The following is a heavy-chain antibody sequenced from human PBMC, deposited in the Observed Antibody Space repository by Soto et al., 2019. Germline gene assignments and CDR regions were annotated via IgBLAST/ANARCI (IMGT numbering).Heavy chain of an antibody. CDR3: ARDPALYSGYVSPAFDI. J-gene: IGHJ3*02. CDR2: IYSGGST. D-gene: IGHD5-12*01. Sequence: GGSLRLSCAASGFTVSSNYMSWVRQAPGKGLEWVSVIYSGGSTYYADSVKGRFTISRDNSKNTLYLQMNSLRAEDTAVYYCARDPALYSGYVSPAFDIWGQGTMVTVSS. CDR1: GFTVSSNY. V-gene: IGHV3-66*01.